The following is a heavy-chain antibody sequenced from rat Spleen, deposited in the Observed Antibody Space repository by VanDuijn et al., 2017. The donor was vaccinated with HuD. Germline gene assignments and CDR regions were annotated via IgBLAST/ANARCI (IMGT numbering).Heavy chain of an antibody. V-gene: IGHV2S8*01. CDR3: ARVAFDWYFDL. D-gene: IGHD1-3*01. CDR1: GFSLTNHG. J-gene: IGHJ1*01. CDR2: ISSGGRT. Sequence: QVQLKESGPGLVQPSQTLSLTCTVSGFSLTNHGVSWVRQPPGKGLEWIAAISSGGRTYYNSPLKSRLSISRDTSKSQVFLKMNSLQPEDTGTYYCARVAFDWYFDLWGPGTMVTVSS.